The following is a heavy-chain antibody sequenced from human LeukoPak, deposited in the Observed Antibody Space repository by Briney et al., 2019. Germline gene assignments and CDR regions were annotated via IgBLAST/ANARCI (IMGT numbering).Heavy chain of an antibody. CDR3: ARDRRVGARSYFDY. CDR1: GYTFTSYG. Sequence: XKAXGYTFTSYGISWVRQAPGQGLEWMGWISAYNGNTNYAQKLQGRVTMTTDTSTSTAYMELRSLRSDDTAVYYCARDRRVGARSYFDYWGQGTLVTVSS. D-gene: IGHD1-26*01. V-gene: IGHV1-18*01. CDR2: ISAYNGNT. J-gene: IGHJ4*02.